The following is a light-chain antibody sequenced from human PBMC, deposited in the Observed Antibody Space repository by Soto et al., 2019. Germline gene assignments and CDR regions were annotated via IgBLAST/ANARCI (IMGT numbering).Light chain of an antibody. CDR1: QHISSY. CDR3: QQYNSYPLT. J-gene: IGKJ4*01. CDR2: KTS. Sequence: DIQMTPAPSSLAATVGDRSTITCRARQHISSYINWYQTTPGKAPKLLIYKTSSLESGVPSRFRASGSGAAFTLTLSSPQPDDFATYDCQQYNSYPLTVAGGTTVDI. V-gene: IGKV1-5*03.